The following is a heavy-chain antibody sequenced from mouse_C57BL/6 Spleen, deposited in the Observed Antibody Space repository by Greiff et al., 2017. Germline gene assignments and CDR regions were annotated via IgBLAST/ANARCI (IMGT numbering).Heavy chain of an antibody. CDR1: GYTFTSYW. CDR3: ARFITTVVADY. D-gene: IGHD1-1*01. V-gene: IGHV1-64*01. J-gene: IGHJ2*01. Sequence: VQLQQSGAELVKPGASVKLSCKASGYTFTSYWMHWVKQRPGQGLEWIGMIHPNSGSTNYNEKFKSKATLTVDKSSSTAYMQLSSLTSEDSAVYYCARFITTVVADYWGQGTTLTVSS. CDR2: IHPNSGST.